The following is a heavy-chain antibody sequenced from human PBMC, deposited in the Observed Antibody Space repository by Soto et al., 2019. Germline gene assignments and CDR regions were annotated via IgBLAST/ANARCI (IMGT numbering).Heavy chain of an antibody. CDR1: GFTFSSYS. J-gene: IGHJ4*02. CDR3: ARAPISMVRGVITPYYFDY. D-gene: IGHD3-10*01. Sequence: GGSLRLSCAASGFTFSSYSMNWVRQAPGKGLEWVSSISSSSSYIYYADAVKGRFTIPRDNAKNSLYLQMNSLRAEDTAVYYCARAPISMVRGVITPYYFDYWGQGTLVTVSS. CDR2: ISSSSSYI. V-gene: IGHV3-21*01.